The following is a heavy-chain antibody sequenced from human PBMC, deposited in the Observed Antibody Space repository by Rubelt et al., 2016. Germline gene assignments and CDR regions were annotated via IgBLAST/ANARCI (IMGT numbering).Heavy chain of an antibody. J-gene: IGHJ4*02. V-gene: IGHV5-10-1*01. Sequence: EVQLVQSGAEVKKPGESLKISCKGSGYSFTSYWIGWVRQMPGKGLEWMGRIDPSDSYTSYSPSFQGHVTISAAKSISTAYLQWSSLKASDTAMYYCARHWSGWYYFDYWGQGTLVTVSS. D-gene: IGHD6-19*01. CDR1: GYSFTSYW. CDR3: ARHWSGWYYFDY. CDR2: IDPSDSYT.